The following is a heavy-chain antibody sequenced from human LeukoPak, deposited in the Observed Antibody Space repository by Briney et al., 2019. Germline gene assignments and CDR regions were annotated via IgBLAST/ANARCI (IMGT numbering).Heavy chain of an antibody. J-gene: IGHJ4*02. CDR1: GGSISSHY. V-gene: IGHV4-59*11. Sequence: SETLSLTCTVSGGSISSHYWSWIRQPPGKGLEWIGYIYYSGSTNYNPSLKSRVTISVDTSKNQFSLKLSSVTAADTAVYYCARGPHEVGATGFDYWGQGTLVTVSS. D-gene: IGHD1-26*01. CDR2: IYYSGST. CDR3: ARGPHEVGATGFDY.